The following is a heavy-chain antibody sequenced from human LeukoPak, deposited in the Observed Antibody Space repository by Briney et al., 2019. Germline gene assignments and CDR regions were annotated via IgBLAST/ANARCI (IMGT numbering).Heavy chain of an antibody. J-gene: IGHJ4*02. V-gene: IGHV3-9*01. CDR3: ARDLLVGGSGYHY. Sequence: GGSLRLSCAASGFTFDDYAMHWVRQAPGKGLEWVSGISWNSGSIGYADSVKGRFTISRDNAKNSLYLQMNSLRAEDTAVYYCARDLLVGGSGYHYWGQGTLVTVSS. CDR2: ISWNSGSI. D-gene: IGHD3-22*01. CDR1: GFTFDDYA.